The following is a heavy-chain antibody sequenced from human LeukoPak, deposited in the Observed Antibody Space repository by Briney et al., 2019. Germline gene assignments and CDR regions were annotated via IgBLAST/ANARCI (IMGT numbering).Heavy chain of an antibody. J-gene: IGHJ4*02. D-gene: IGHD6-13*01. CDR3: AREGLGAAAGIFDY. CDR2: LSGSGDSA. CDR1: RFTFSSYA. V-gene: IGHV3-23*01. Sequence: GGSLRPSCAASRFTFSSYAMSWVRQAPGKGLAWVSTLSGSGDSADYADSVKGRFTISRDNSKNTLSLQMSSLRAEDTAVYYCAREGLGAAAGIFDYWGQGTLVTVSS.